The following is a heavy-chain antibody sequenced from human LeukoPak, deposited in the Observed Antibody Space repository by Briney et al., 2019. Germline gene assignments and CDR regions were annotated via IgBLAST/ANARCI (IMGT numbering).Heavy chain of an antibody. CDR1: GGSISSSSYY. D-gene: IGHD3-10*01. CDR3: ASPNPRMVRGVPKHNNYATGMEV. CDR2: IYYSGST. Sequence: SETLSLTCTVSGGSISSSSYYWGWIRQPPGKGLEWIGSIYYSGSTYYNPSLKSRVTISVDTSKNQFSLKLSSVTAAETAVYYWASPNPRMVRGVPKHNNYATGMEVGGQGTTVTVSS. J-gene: IGHJ6*02. V-gene: IGHV4-39*01.